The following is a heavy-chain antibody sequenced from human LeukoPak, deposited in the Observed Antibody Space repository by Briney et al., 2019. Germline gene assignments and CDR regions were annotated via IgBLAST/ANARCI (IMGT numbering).Heavy chain of an antibody. J-gene: IGHJ6*03. CDR2: ISSSGSTI. CDR1: GFTFSDYY. CDR3: ARVIRAIAARCLAGYYYIDV. Sequence: GGSLRLSCAASGFTFSDYYMSWIRQAPGKGVEWVSYISSSGSTIYYADSVKGPFTISRDNDKNTLYLQINSLRAEDTAVYYHARVIRAIAARCLAGYYYIDVRGKGTTLTDS. D-gene: IGHD6-6*01. V-gene: IGHV3-11*01.